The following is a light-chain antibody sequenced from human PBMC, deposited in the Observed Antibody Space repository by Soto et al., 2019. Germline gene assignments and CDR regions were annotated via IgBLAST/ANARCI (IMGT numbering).Light chain of an antibody. Sequence: EIVLTQSPATMSLFPGERATLSCGASQSVGTYLAWYQQKPGQAPRRLSYAASNRATGIPARFSGSGSGTDFTLTISSLEHEDFAVYYCQQRSNWPWTFGQGTKVEIK. CDR3: QQRSNWPWT. CDR2: AAS. CDR1: QSVGTY. J-gene: IGKJ1*01. V-gene: IGKV3-11*01.